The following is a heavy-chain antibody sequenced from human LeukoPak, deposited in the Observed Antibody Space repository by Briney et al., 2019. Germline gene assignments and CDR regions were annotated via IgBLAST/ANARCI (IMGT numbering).Heavy chain of an antibody. CDR1: GGSISSYY. Sequence: SETLSLTCTVSGGSISSYYWSWIRQPPGKGLEWIGYINYSGSTNFNPSLKSRVTISVDTSKSQFSLNLSSVTAADTAVYYCARAGIVGATSYYNYYGMDAWGQGTTVTVSS. V-gene: IGHV4-59*01. J-gene: IGHJ6*02. D-gene: IGHD1-26*01. CDR3: ARAGIVGATSYYNYYGMDA. CDR2: INYSGST.